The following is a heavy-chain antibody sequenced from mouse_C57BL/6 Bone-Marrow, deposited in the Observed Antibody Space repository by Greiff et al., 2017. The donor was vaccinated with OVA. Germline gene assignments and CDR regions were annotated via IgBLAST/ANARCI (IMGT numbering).Heavy chain of an antibody. Sequence: QVQLKESGPGLVQPSQSLSITCTVSGFSLTSYGVHWVRQSPGKGLEWLGVIWSGGSTDYNAAFISRLSISKDNSKSQVFFKMNSLQADDTAIYYCASPTVVGPGAMDYWGQGTSVTVSS. D-gene: IGHD1-1*01. CDR3: ASPTVVGPGAMDY. V-gene: IGHV2-2*01. CDR1: GFSLTSYG. J-gene: IGHJ4*01. CDR2: IWSGGST.